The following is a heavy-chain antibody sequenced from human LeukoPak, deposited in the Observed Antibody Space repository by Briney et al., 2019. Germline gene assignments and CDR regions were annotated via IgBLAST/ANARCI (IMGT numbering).Heavy chain of an antibody. V-gene: IGHV1-18*01. CDR1: GYTFTSYG. J-gene: IGHJ4*02. Sequence: ASVKVPCKASGYTFTSYGISWVRQAPGQGLEWMGWISAYNGNTNYAQKLQGRVTMTTDTSTSTAYMELRSLRSDDTAVYYCARDSWVVVRGVTLPFDYWGQGTLVTVSS. CDR3: ARDSWVVVRGVTLPFDY. CDR2: ISAYNGNT. D-gene: IGHD3-10*01.